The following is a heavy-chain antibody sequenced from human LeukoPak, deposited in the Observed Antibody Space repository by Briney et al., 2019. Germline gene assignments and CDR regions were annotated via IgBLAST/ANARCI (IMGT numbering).Heavy chain of an antibody. J-gene: IGHJ4*02. V-gene: IGHV4-39*07. CDR2: IYYSGST. CDR3: ARDPSRWYYGSGSSAFDY. Sequence: SETLSLTCTVSGGSISSTNYYWGWIRQSPGKGLEWIGSIYYSGSTYYNPSLKSRISIAVDTSKSQFSLKLSSVTAADTAVYYCARDPSRWYYGSGSSAFDYWGQGTLVTVSS. CDR1: GGSISSTNYY. D-gene: IGHD3-10*01.